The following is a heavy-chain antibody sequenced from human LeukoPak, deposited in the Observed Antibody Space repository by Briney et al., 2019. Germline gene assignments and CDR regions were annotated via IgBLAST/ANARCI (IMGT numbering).Heavy chain of an antibody. V-gene: IGHV3-11*03. CDR2: IGSSSSFT. CDR1: GFTFSDYY. J-gene: IGHJ6*02. CDR3: AINPGGMDV. Sequence: GGSLRLSCAASGFTFSDYYMSWIRQAPGKGLEWVSYIGSSSSFTNYADSVKGRFTISRDNAKNSLYLQMNSLRAEDTAVYYCAINPGGMDVWGQGTTVTVSS.